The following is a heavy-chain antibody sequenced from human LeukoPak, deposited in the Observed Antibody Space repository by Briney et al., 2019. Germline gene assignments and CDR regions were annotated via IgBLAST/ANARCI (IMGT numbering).Heavy chain of an antibody. Sequence: SGGSLRLSCAASGFTFSSYAMKRVRQAPGKGLEWVSGISGSGGSTYYADSVKGRFTISRDNSKNTLSLQMNSLRADDTALYYCAKGTCIIHFHCFDPWGQGTLVTVSS. CDR1: GFTFSSYA. CDR2: ISGSGGST. V-gene: IGHV3-23*01. CDR3: AKGTCIIHFHCFDP. J-gene: IGHJ5*02. D-gene: IGHD2-15*01.